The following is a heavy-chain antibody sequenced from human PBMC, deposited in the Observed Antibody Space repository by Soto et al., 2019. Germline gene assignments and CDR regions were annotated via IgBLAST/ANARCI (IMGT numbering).Heavy chain of an antibody. CDR1: RFGFSSYA. Sequence: GGSLRLSCVGSRFGFSSYAMHWVRQAPGKGLEWVTSISHDGRKEYNADSVRGRFTISRDNSKNTVYLQMNSLRAEDTAVYYWAAQDGFDIWGQGTMVTVSS. J-gene: IGHJ3*02. V-gene: IGHV3-30*04. CDR2: ISHDGRKE. CDR3: AAQDGFDI.